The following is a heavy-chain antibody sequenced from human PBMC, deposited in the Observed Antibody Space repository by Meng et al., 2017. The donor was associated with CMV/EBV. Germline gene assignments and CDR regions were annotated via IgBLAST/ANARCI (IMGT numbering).Heavy chain of an antibody. CDR3: ARDLIAVRPGWFDP. V-gene: IGHV1-18*01. D-gene: IGHD6-6*01. CDR2: ISAYNGNT. Sequence: SGYTFTTYGISWGRQAPGQGLEWMGWISAYNGNTNYAQRIQGRVTMTTDTSRSTAYMELRSLRYDDTAVYYCARDLIAVRPGWFDPWGQGTLVTVSS. CDR1: GYTFTTYG. J-gene: IGHJ5*02.